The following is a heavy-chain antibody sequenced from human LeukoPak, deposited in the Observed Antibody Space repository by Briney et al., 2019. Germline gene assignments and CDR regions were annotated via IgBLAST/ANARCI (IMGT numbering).Heavy chain of an antibody. CDR2: ISCDGSNK. V-gene: IGHV3-30*04. CDR1: GFTFSSYA. CDR3: ERDLTDNWNVRVESGNY. J-gene: IGHJ4*02. Sequence: GGSLRLSCAASGFTFSSYAMHWVRQAPGKGLEWVAVISCDGSNKYYADSVKGRFTISRDNSKNTLYLQMNSLRAEDTAVYYCERDLTDNWNVRVESGNYWGQGTLVTVSS. D-gene: IGHD1-1*01.